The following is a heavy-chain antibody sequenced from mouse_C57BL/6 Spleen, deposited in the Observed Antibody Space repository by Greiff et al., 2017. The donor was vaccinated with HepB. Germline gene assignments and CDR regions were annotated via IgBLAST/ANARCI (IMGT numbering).Heavy chain of an antibody. J-gene: IGHJ4*01. CDR3: ARSGSSHYAMDY. V-gene: IGHV1-50*01. CDR1: GYTFTSYW. Sequence: VQLQQSGAELVKPGASVKLSCKASGYTFTSYWMQWVKQRPGQGLEWIGEIDPSDSYTNYNQKFKGKATLTVDTSSSTAYMQLSSLTSEDSAVYYCARSGSSHYAMDYWGQGTSVTVSS. D-gene: IGHD1-1*01. CDR2: IDPSDSYT.